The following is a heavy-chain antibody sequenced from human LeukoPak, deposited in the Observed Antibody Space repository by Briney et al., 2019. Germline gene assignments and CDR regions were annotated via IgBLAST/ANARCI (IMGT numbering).Heavy chain of an antibody. V-gene: IGHV4-38-2*02. Sequence: SETLSLTCTVSGYSISSGYYWGWIRQPPGKGLEWIGSIYHSGSTYYNPSLKSRVTISVDTSKNQFSLKLSSVTAADTAVYYCARTTLCGGDCYSDYWGQGTLVTVSS. CDR2: IYHSGST. D-gene: IGHD2-21*02. CDR3: ARTTLCGGDCYSDY. CDR1: GYSISSGYY. J-gene: IGHJ4*02.